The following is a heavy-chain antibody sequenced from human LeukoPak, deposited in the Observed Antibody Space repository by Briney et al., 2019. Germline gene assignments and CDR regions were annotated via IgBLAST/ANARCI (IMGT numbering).Heavy chain of an antibody. D-gene: IGHD2-15*01. CDR1: GFNFNTYA. CDR3: AKAPLSRCTGAICYALDY. V-gene: IGHV3-23*01. J-gene: IGHJ4*02. CDR2: ISGSDPGT. Sequence: GGSLRLSCVASGFNFNTYAMSWVRQAPGKGLEWVSAISGSDPGTYYADSVKGRFTISRDNSKNTPYLQVNSLRAEDAAVYYCAKAPLSRCTGAICYALDYWGQGTLVTVSS.